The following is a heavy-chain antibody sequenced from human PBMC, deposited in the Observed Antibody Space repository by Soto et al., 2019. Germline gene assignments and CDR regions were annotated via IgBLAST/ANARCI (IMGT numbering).Heavy chain of an antibody. CDR1: GGSVSSGSYY. D-gene: IGHD3-3*01. CDR3: ARVLPEGVHSYYDFWSGYYTPSSNYYYYYYMDV. J-gene: IGHJ6*03. CDR2: IYYSGST. Sequence: SETLSLTCTVSGGSVSSGSYYWSWIRQPPGKGLEWIGYIYYSGSTNYNPSLKSRVTISVDTSKNQFSLKLSSVTAADTAVYYCARVLPEGVHSYYDFWSGYYTPSSNYYYYYYMDVWGKGTTVTVSS. V-gene: IGHV4-61*01.